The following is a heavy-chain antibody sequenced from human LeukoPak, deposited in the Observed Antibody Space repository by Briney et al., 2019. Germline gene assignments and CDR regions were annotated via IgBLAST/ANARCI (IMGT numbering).Heavy chain of an antibody. J-gene: IGHJ4*02. CDR3: AKGRVADY. V-gene: IGHV3-23*01. CDR1: GFIFSNYA. D-gene: IGHD3-3*01. CDR2: ISGNGGST. Sequence: GGSLRLSCAASGFIFSNYAMSWVRQAPGEGLEWVSGISGNGGSTSYADSVKGRFTISRDNSKNTLYLQMNSLRVEDTAVYYCAKGRVADYWGQGTLVTVSS.